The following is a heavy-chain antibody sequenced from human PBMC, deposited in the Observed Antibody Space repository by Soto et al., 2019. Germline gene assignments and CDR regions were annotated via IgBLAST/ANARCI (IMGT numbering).Heavy chain of an antibody. V-gene: IGHV3-48*03. D-gene: IGHD3-10*01. J-gene: IGHJ6*02. CDR1: GFTFISYE. CDR2: ISSSGSTI. CDR3: ARHTSGYGMDV. Sequence: PGGSLRLSCAASGFTFISYEMNWVRQAPGKGLEWVSYISSSGSTIYYADSVKGRFTISRDNAKNSLYLQMNSLRAEDTAVYYCARHTSGYGMDVWGQGTTVTVSS.